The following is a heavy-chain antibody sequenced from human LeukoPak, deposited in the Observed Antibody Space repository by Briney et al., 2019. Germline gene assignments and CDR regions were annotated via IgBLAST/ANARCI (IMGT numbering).Heavy chain of an antibody. Sequence: PGGYLRLSCAAFGFAFKNYAMSWVRQAPGQGLEWVSNINDNGGQRHYADSVKGRFTISRDNSKNTVFLQMDSLRAEDTAVYYCAKTQWKVGATDYFDYWGQGILVTVSS. J-gene: IGHJ4*02. V-gene: IGHV3-23*01. CDR1: GFAFKNYA. CDR3: AKTQWKVGATDYFDY. D-gene: IGHD1-26*01. CDR2: INDNGGQR.